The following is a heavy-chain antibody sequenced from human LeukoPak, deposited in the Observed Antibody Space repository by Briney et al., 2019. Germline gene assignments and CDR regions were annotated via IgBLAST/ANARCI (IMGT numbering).Heavy chain of an antibody. CDR3: ARSRPGTDFDY. CDR1: GFTFSSHS. D-gene: IGHD2-8*02. CDR2: ISSSSNYI. Sequence: GSLRLSCAASGFTFSSHSMNWVRQAPGKGLEWVSSISSSSNYIYYADSVNGRFTISRDNAKNSLYMQMNSLRAEDTAVYYCARSRPGTDFDYWGQGTLVTVSS. J-gene: IGHJ4*02. V-gene: IGHV3-21*01.